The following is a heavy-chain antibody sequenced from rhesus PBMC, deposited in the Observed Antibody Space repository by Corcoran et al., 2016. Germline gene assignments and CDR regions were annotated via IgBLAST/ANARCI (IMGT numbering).Heavy chain of an antibody. J-gene: IGHJ4*01. CDR3: AAIETVDY. V-gene: IGHV4-80*01. CDR2: IHGNGGNT. D-gene: IGHD2-15*01. Sequence: QVQLQESGPGLVKPSETLSLTCTVSGTSLSIYWWSWIRQPPGKGLEWIGEIHGNGGNTNYNPSLKSRVTFSTDTSKNQFSLKLSSVTAADTAVYYCAAIETVDYWGQGVLVTVSS. CDR1: GTSLSIYW.